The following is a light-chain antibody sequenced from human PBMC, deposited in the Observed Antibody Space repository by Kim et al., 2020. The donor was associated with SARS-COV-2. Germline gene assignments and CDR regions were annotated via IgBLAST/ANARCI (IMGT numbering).Light chain of an antibody. CDR3: QVWDSRSDHVV. CDR2: SDS. Sequence: SYELTQPPSVSVAPGKTARITCGGLNIGTKIVHWYQQRPGQAPVLVIYSDSDRPSGIPERFSGSNSGNTATLTISRVEAGDEDDYYCQVWDSRSDHVVFGGGTQLTVL. CDR1: NIGTKI. J-gene: IGLJ2*01. V-gene: IGLV3-21*04.